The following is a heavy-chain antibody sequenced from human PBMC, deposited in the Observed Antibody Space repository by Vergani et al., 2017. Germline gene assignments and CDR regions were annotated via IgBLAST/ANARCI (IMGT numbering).Heavy chain of an antibody. CDR1: GGSISSSSYY. CDR3: AKVVEMATYGFDI. Sequence: LQLQESGPGLVKPSETLSLTCTVSGGSISSSSYYWGWIRQPPGKGLEWVSAISGSGGSTYYADSVKGRFTISRDNSKNTLYLQMNSLRAEDTAVYYCAKVVEMATYGFDIWGQGTMVTVSS. CDR2: ISGSGGST. J-gene: IGHJ3*02. V-gene: IGHV3-23*01. D-gene: IGHD5-24*01.